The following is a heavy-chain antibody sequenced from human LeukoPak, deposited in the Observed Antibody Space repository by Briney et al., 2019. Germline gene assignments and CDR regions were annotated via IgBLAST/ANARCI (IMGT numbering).Heavy chain of an antibody. CDR2: IYSGGST. V-gene: IGHV3-66*01. Sequence: GGSLRLSCAASGFTVSGNYMSWVRQAPGKGLEWVSVIYSGGSTYYADSVKGRFTISRDNSKNTLYLQMNSLRAEDTAVYYCARGGHTEVDAFDIWGQGTMVTVSS. J-gene: IGHJ3*02. CDR3: ARGGHTEVDAFDI. D-gene: IGHD2-2*02. CDR1: GFTVSGNY.